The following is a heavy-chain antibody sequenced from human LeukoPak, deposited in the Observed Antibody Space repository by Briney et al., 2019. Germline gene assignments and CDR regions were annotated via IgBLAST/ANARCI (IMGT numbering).Heavy chain of an antibody. J-gene: IGHJ4*02. Sequence: ASVKVSCKASGYTFTSYGISWVRQAPGQGLEWMGIINPSGGSTSYAQKFQGRVTMTRDTSTSTVYMELSSLRSEDTAVYYCARAGPCSSTSCYHSGYFDYWGQGTLVTVSS. D-gene: IGHD2-2*01. CDR1: GYTFTSYG. CDR2: INPSGGST. CDR3: ARAGPCSSTSCYHSGYFDY. V-gene: IGHV1-46*01.